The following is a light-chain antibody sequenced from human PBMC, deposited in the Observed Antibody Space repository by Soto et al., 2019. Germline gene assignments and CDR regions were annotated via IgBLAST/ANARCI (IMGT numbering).Light chain of an antibody. CDR3: QHYISYSGM. Sequence: DIQMTQSPSTLSASVGDRVTITCRASQSLNSWLAWYQHKPGKAPKLLIHKASILASGVPSRFSGSDSGAEFTLTISSLQPDDFATYYCQHYISYSGMFGQGTKVDIK. CDR1: QSLNSW. V-gene: IGKV1-5*03. CDR2: KAS. J-gene: IGKJ1*01.